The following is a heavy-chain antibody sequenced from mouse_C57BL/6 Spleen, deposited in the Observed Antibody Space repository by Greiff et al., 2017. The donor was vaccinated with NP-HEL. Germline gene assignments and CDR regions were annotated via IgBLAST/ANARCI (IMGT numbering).Heavy chain of an antibody. CDR2: INPNNGGT. J-gene: IGHJ1*03. D-gene: IGHD2-4*01. CDR3: ARFYYDYDVGAWYFDV. CDR1: GYTFTDYY. V-gene: IGHV1-26*01. Sequence: EVQLQQSGPELVKPGASVKISCKASGYTFTDYYMNWVKQSHGKSLEWIGDINPNNGGTSYNQKFKGKATLTVDKSSSTAYMELRSLTSEDSAVYYCARFYYDYDVGAWYFDVWGTGTTVTVSS.